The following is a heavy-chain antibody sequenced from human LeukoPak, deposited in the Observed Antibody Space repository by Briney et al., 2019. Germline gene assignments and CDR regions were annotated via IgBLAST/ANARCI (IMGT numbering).Heavy chain of an antibody. CDR1: GGTFSSYA. CDR3: ARDPSDYGDRFDY. Sequence: SVKVSCKASGGTFSSYAISWVRQAPGQGLEWMGRIIPIFGTANYAQKFQGRVTITTDASTSTAYMELSSLRSEDTAVYYCARDPSDYGDRFDYWGQGTLVTVSS. J-gene: IGHJ4*02. V-gene: IGHV1-69*05. D-gene: IGHD4-17*01. CDR2: IIPIFGTA.